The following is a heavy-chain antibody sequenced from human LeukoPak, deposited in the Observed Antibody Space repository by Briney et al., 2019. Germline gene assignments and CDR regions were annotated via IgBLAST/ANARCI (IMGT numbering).Heavy chain of an antibody. J-gene: IGHJ4*02. CDR3: ARGNPEEGATIYFDY. CDR1: GYSISSGYY. V-gene: IGHV4-38-2*02. D-gene: IGHD1-26*01. CDR2: IYHSGST. Sequence: PSETLSLTCTVSGYSISSGYYWGWIRQPPGKGLEWIGSIYHSGSTYYNPSLKSRVTISVDTSKNQFSLKLSSVTAADTAVYYCARGNPEEGATIYFDYWGQGTLVTVSS.